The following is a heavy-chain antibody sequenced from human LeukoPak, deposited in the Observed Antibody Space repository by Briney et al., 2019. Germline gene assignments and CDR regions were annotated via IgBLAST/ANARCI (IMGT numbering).Heavy chain of an antibody. V-gene: IGHV1-2*02. CDR1: GYTFTGYY. CDR2: INPNSGGT. J-gene: IGHJ4*02. D-gene: IGHD3-22*01. Sequence: ASVKVSCKASGYTFTGYYMHWVRQAPGQGLEWMGWINPNSGGTNYAQKFQGRVTMTRDTSISTAYMELSRLKSDDTAVYYCAREGIYYYDSSGKRSGNYFDYWGQGTLVTVSS. CDR3: AREGIYYYDSSGKRSGNYFDY.